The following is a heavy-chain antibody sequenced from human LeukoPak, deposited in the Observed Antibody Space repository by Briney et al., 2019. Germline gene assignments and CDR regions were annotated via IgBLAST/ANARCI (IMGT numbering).Heavy chain of an antibody. J-gene: IGHJ4*02. V-gene: IGHV3-33*01. Sequence: GRSLRLSCAASRFTFSSYGMHWVRQAPGNGLEWVAVIWYDGSNKYYADSVKGRFTISRDNSKNTLYLQMNSLRAEDTAVYYCARDRRPGIAVAGTVGFDYWGQGTLVTVSS. D-gene: IGHD6-19*01. CDR1: RFTFSSYG. CDR3: ARDRRPGIAVAGTVGFDY. CDR2: IWYDGSNK.